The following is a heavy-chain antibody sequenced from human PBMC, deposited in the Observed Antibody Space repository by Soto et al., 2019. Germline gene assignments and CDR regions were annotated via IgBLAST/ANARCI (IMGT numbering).Heavy chain of an antibody. Sequence: KTSETLSLTCSVSGGAIRSGNYYWSWIRQSPGKGLEWLGHISHSGTTSYNPSLQSRATISLDAAQNHFSLRLNSVTVADTALYFCARGRGQLLFDYWGQGSMVTVYS. CDR2: ISHSGTT. CDR1: GGAIRSGNYY. V-gene: IGHV4-30-4*01. CDR3: ARGRGQLLFDY. J-gene: IGHJ4*02. D-gene: IGHD6-13*01.